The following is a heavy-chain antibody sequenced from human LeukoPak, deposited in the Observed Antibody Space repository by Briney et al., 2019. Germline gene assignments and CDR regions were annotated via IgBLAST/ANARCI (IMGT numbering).Heavy chain of an antibody. D-gene: IGHD3-10*01. CDR3: ARPMVRGVIIDAFDI. Sequence: SETLPLTCAVSGYSISSGYYWGWIRQPPGKGLEWIGSIYHSGSTYYNPSLKSRVTISVDTSKNQFSLKLSSVTAADTAVYYCARPMVRGVIIDAFDIWGQGTMVTVSS. V-gene: IGHV4-38-2*01. CDR1: GYSISSGYY. CDR2: IYHSGST. J-gene: IGHJ3*02.